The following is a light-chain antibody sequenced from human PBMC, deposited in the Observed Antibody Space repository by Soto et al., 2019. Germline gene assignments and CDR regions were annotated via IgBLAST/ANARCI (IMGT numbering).Light chain of an antibody. V-gene: IGLV2-14*01. J-gene: IGLJ1*01. CDR3: SSLSTTSTPIV. Sequence: QSVLSQPASMSGSPGQSITIPRTGSSSDIGLYNYVSWYQHHPGKAPKLLISEVNVRPSGLSDRFSASKAGNTASLTISGLQPEDEAYYYCSSLSTTSTPIVFGSGTKVTVL. CDR2: EVN. CDR1: SSDIGLYNY.